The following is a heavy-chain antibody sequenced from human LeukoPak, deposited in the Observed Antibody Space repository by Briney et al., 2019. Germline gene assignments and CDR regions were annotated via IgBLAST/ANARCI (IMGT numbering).Heavy chain of an antibody. V-gene: IGHV4-34*01. D-gene: IGHD2-2*01. J-gene: IGHJ4*02. CDR2: INHSGST. CDR3: ATTRADIVVVPAAINREQA. Sequence: SETLSLTCAVYGGSFSDYYWSWIRQPPGKGLEWIGEINHSGSTNYNPSLKSRVTISVDTSKNQFSLKLSSVTAADTAVYYCATTRADIVVVPAAINREQARGQGTLVTVSS. CDR1: GGSFSDYY.